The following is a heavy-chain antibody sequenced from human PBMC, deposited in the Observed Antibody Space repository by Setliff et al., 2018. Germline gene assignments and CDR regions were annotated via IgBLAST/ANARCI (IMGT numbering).Heavy chain of an antibody. D-gene: IGHD2-21*01. CDR2: IYPGNADT. Sequence: PGESLKISCKGSGYSFTDYWIAWVRQTPGKGLEWMGTIYPGNADTRYSPPFQGQVTISTDTSINTAFLQWNNLKASDTAVYYCARRGERFFNWFDPWGQGTLVTVSS. V-gene: IGHV5-51*01. CDR3: ARRGERFFNWFDP. J-gene: IGHJ5*02. CDR1: GYSFTDYW.